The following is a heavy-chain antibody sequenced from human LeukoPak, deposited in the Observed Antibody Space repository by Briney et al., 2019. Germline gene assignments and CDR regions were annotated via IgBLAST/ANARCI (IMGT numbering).Heavy chain of an antibody. CDR3: AREGSFKWYGTYSYYIDV. J-gene: IGHJ6*03. V-gene: IGHV3-11*04. Sequence: PGGSLRLSCAASGFTFSDYYMTWIRQPPGKGLEWVSYISSSGASTYYADSVKGRFTISRDNAENSLFLQMNSLRAEDTAVYYCAREGSFKWYGTYSYYIDVWGKGTTVTVSS. CDR2: ISSSGAST. D-gene: IGHD3-10*01. CDR1: GFTFSDYY.